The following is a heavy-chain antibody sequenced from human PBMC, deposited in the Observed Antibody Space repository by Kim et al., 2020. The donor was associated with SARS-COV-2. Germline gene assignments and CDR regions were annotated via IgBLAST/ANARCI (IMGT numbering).Heavy chain of an antibody. J-gene: IGHJ6*02. V-gene: IGHV1-69*02. D-gene: IGHD1-1*01. CDR2: IIPILGIA. CDR3: ARWATGTTSPFYQVSYGMDV. Sequence: SVKVSCKASGGTFSSYTISWVRQAPGQGLEWMGRIIPILGIANYAQKFQGRVTITADKSTSTAYMELSSLRSEDTAVYYCARWATGTTSPFYQVSYGMDVWGQGTTVTVSS. CDR1: GGTFSSYT.